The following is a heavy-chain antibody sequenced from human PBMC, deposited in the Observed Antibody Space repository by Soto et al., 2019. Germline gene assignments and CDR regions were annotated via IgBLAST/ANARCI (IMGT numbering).Heavy chain of an antibody. V-gene: IGHV1-69*04. Sequence: QVQLVQSGAEVKKPGSSVKVSCKASGGFYSIKTISWVRQAPGQGLEWMGRIIPLVHIINNAQKFQGRVAISADKSTSIAYMELSRLKSDDTAIYCGARERRRDDSTTLAALDVWGPGTMVTVSS. CDR3: ARERRRDDSTTLAALDV. CDR2: IIPLVHII. J-gene: IGHJ3*01. CDR1: GGFYSIKT. D-gene: IGHD3-22*01.